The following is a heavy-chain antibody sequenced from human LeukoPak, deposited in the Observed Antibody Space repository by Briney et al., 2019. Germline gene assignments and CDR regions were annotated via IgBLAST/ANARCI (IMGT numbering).Heavy chain of an antibody. CDR3: ARLRTTGTTGYYYYGMDV. CDR1: GFTFSSYA. CDR2: ISSNGGST. Sequence: GGSLRLSCAASGFTFSSYAMHWVRQAPGKGLEYVSAISSNGGSTYYANSVKGRSTISRDNSKNTLYLQMDSLRAEDMAVYYCARLRTTGTTGYYYYGMDVWGQGTTVTVSS. D-gene: IGHD1-1*01. V-gene: IGHV3-64*01. J-gene: IGHJ6*02.